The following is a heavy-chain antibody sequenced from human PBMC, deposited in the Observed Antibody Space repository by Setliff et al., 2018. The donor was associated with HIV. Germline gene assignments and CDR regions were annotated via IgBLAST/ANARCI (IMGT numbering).Heavy chain of an antibody. J-gene: IGHJ6*02. CDR3: ATHASTVQDAMDV. Sequence: SETLSLTCTVSGGSISSTIYHWVWIRQPPGKGLEWIGNIHSSGITHYKPSLKSRLTISLDTSKNQFSLKLSSVTAADTAVYYCATHASTVQDAMDVWGQGTTVTVSS. CDR1: GGSISSTIYH. CDR2: IHSSGIT. V-gene: IGHV4-39*01. D-gene: IGHD4-4*01.